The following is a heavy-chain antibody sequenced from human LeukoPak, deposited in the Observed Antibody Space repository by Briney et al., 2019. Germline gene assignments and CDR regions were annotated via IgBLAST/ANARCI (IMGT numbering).Heavy chain of an antibody. CDR2: IYYSGST. V-gene: IGHV4-39*07. J-gene: IGHJ4*02. CDR3: ARNALDCSSTSCSLWACDY. Sequence: PSETLSLTCTVSGGSISSSSYYWGWIRQPPGKGLEWIGSIYYSGSTYYNPSLKSRVTISVDTSKNQFSLKLSSVTAADTAVYYCARNALDCSSTSCSLWACDYWGQGTLVTVSS. D-gene: IGHD2-2*01. CDR1: GGSISSSSYY.